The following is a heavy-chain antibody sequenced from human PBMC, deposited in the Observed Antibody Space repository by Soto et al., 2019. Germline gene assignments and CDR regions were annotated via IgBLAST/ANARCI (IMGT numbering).Heavy chain of an antibody. CDR2: ISGSGGST. J-gene: IGHJ4*02. V-gene: IGHV3-23*01. CDR1: AFPFSSYA. CDR3: AKDPNFWSGFDY. D-gene: IGHD3-3*01. Sequence: GGSMRLSLAASAFPFSSYAMSWVRQAPGKGLEWVSAISGSGGSTYYADSVKGRFTISRDNSKNTLYLQMNSLRAEDTAVYYCAKDPNFWSGFDYWGQGTLVTVSS.